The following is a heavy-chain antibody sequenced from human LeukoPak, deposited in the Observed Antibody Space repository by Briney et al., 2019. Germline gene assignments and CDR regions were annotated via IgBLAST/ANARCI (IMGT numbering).Heavy chain of an antibody. V-gene: IGHV1-18*01. CDR1: GYTFTSYG. CDR2: ISAYNGNT. J-gene: IGHJ4*02. D-gene: IGHD3-3*01. Sequence: ASVKVSCKASGYTFTSYGISWVRQAPGQGLEWMGWISAYNGNTNYAQKLQGRVTMTTDTSTSTAYMELRSLRSDDTAVYYCARDHTSFPGAGNFDYWGQGTLVTVSS. CDR3: ARDHTSFPGAGNFDY.